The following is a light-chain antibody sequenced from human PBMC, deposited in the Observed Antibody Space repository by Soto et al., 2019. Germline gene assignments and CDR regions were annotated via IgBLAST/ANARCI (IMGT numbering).Light chain of an antibody. CDR2: GAS. J-gene: IGKJ4*01. Sequence: EIVLTQSPGTLSLSPGERATLSCRASQSVSSSYLAWYQQKPGQAPRLLIYGASSRATSIPDRFSGSGSGTDFTLTISRLEPEDLAVYYGQQYGSSPQLTFGGGTKVEIK. CDR1: QSVSSSY. V-gene: IGKV3-20*01. CDR3: QQYGSSPQLT.